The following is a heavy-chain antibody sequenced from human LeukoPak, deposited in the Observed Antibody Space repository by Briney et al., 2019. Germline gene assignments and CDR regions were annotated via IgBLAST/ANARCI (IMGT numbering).Heavy chain of an antibody. Sequence: PGGSLRLSCAASGFTFDDYAMHWVRQAPGKGLEWVSLISWDGGSTYYADSVKGRFTISRDNSKNSLYLQMNSLRAEDTALYYCAKDVYGSGSYYKDYYYGMDVWGQGTTVTVSS. CDR1: GFTFDDYA. D-gene: IGHD3-10*01. CDR2: ISWDGGST. CDR3: AKDVYGSGSYYKDYYYGMDV. J-gene: IGHJ6*02. V-gene: IGHV3-43D*03.